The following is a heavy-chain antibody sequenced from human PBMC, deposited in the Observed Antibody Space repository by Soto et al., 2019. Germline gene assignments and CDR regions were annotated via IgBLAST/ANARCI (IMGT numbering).Heavy chain of an antibody. D-gene: IGHD4-17*01. CDR2: INSDGSST. CDR3: ARDGDYEYNWFDP. Sequence: EVQLVESGGGLVQPGGSLRLSCAASGFTFSSYWMHWVRQAPGKGLVWVSRINSDGSSTSYADSVKGRFTISRDNAKNTLHLQMNSLRAEDTAVYYCARDGDYEYNWFDPWGQGTLVTVSS. CDR1: GFTFSSYW. J-gene: IGHJ5*02. V-gene: IGHV3-74*01.